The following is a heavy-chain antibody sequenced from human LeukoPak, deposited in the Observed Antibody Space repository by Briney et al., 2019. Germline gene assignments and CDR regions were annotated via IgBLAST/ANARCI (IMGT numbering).Heavy chain of an antibody. CDR3: ARMHFDWLLDY. CDR2: IHHSGNT. J-gene: IGHJ4*02. D-gene: IGHD3-9*01. CDR1: GRSISSGYW. V-gene: IGHV4-4*02. Sequence: PSGTLSLTCVVSGRSISSGYWWSWVRQPPGKGLEWIGEIHHSGNTNYNPSLKSRVTISVDTSKNQFSLKLSSVTAADTAVYYCARMHFDWLLDYWGQGTLVTVSS.